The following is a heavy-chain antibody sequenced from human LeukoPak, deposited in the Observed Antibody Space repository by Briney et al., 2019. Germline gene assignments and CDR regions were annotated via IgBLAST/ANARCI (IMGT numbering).Heavy chain of an antibody. CDR2: IIPIFGTA. D-gene: IGHD3-9*01. CDR3: ARERSNDILTGYYNGDNWFDP. V-gene: IGHV1-69*05. J-gene: IGHJ5*02. CDR1: GGTFSSYA. Sequence: SVKVSCKASGGTFSSYAISWVRRAPGQGLEWMGGIIPIFGTANYAQKFQGGVTITTDESTSTAYMELSSLRSEDTAVYYCARERSNDILTGYYNGDNWFDPWGQGTLVTVSS.